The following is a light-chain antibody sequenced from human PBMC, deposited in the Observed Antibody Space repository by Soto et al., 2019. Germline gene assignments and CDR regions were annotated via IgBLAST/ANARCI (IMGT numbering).Light chain of an antibody. V-gene: IGKV3-11*01. CDR2: DAS. CDR3: QQRSNWPL. Sequence: EIVLTQSPATLSLSPGERATLSCRASQSVSIYLAWYQQKPGQAPRLLIYDASNRATGIPARFSGSGSGTDFTPTISSQEPEDFAVYYCQQRSNWPLFGQGTKVEI. J-gene: IGKJ1*01. CDR1: QSVSIY.